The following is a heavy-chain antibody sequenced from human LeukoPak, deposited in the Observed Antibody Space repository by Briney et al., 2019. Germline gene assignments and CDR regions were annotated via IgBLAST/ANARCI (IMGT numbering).Heavy chain of an antibody. D-gene: IGHD3-3*01. Sequence: SETLSLTCTVSGDPISSHSGYKWNWIRQAPGKGLEWIGYVYYSGTTSYNPSVNTRVTISVDTSKNQFSLKLTSVTAADTAVYYCAREWSAFDYWGQGTLVTVSS. CDR3: AREWSAFDY. CDR2: VYYSGTT. J-gene: IGHJ4*02. CDR1: GDPISSHSGYK. V-gene: IGHV4-61*08.